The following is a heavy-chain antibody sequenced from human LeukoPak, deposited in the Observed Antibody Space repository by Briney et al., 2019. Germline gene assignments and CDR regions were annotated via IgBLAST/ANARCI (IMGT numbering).Heavy chain of an antibody. Sequence: QTGGSLRLSCAASGFTLSSSAMSWVRQAPGKGLEWVSAISNNGGYTYYADSVQGRFTISRDNSKSTLCLQMNSLRAEDTAVYYCAKQLGYCSDGSCYFPYWGQGTLVTVSS. J-gene: IGHJ4*02. CDR1: GFTLSSSA. CDR2: ISNNGGYT. D-gene: IGHD2-15*01. CDR3: AKQLGYCSDGSCYFPY. V-gene: IGHV3-23*01.